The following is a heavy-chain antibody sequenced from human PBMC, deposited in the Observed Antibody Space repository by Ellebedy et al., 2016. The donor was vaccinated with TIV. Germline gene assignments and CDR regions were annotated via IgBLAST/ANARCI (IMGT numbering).Heavy chain of an antibody. Sequence: PGGSLRLSCAASGFTFSSYALSWVRQVPGKGLEWVSSISGSAGSTYYADSVKGRFTISRDNSKNTLYLRMNSLRAEDTAVYYCAKDLYYSGSGSYPSFDFWGQGTLVTVSS. CDR3: AKDLYYSGSGSYPSFDF. CDR2: ISGSAGST. CDR1: GFTFSSYA. V-gene: IGHV3-23*01. D-gene: IGHD3-10*01. J-gene: IGHJ4*02.